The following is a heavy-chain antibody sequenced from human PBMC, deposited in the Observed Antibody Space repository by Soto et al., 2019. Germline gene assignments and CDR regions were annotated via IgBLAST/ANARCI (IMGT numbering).Heavy chain of an antibody. CDR3: ARDRQLVQDWFDP. D-gene: IGHD6-13*01. CDR1: GFTFSSYN. J-gene: IGHJ5*02. CDR2: ITSSSDYI. V-gene: IGHV3-21*01. Sequence: EVHLVESGGGLVKPGGSLRLSCAASGFTFSSYNMNWVRQAPGKGLEWVSLITSSSDYIFYSDSVKGRFTISRDNAMNSLYLQMNSLRAEDTAVYYCARDRQLVQDWFDPWGQGTLVTVSS.